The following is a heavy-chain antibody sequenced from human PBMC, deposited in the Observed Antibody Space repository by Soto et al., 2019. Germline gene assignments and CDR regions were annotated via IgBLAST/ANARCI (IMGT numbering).Heavy chain of an antibody. D-gene: IGHD5-12*01. J-gene: IGHJ4*02. CDR2: INHSGST. Sequence: SETLSLTCAVYGGSFSGYYWSWTRQPPGKGLEWIGEINHSGSTNYNPSLKSRVTISVDTSKNQFSLKLSSVTAADTAVYYCARGVDPDYWGQGTLVTVSS. CDR3: ARGVDPDY. CDR1: GGSFSGYY. V-gene: IGHV4-34*01.